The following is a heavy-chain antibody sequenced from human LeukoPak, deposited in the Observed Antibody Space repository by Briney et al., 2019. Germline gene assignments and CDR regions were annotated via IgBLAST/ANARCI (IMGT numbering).Heavy chain of an antibody. CDR1: GYTFTGYY. D-gene: IGHD2-15*01. CDR3: ARDPGVVVAATNDH. V-gene: IGHV1-2*02. CDR2: INPNSGGT. Sequence: GASVKVSCKASGYTFTGYYMHWVRQAPGQGLEWMGWINPNSGGTNYAQKVQGRVTMTRDTSISTAYMELSRLRSDDTAVYYCARDPGVVVAATNDHWGQGTLVTVSS. J-gene: IGHJ4*02.